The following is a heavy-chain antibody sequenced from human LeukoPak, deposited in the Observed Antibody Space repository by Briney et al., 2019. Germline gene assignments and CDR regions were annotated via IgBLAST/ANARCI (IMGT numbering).Heavy chain of an antibody. J-gene: IGHJ4*02. CDR3: SRENGAFSPFGY. V-gene: IGHV4-31*03. CDR2: IYYSGST. D-gene: IGHD2-8*01. Sequence: PSETLSLTCTVSGGSISSGGYYWSWIRQHPGKGLEWIGYIYYSGSTYYNPSLKSRVTMSLDRAKNLLSLNLNSVTAADTAVYYCSRENGAFSPFGYWGQGILVTV. CDR1: GGSISSGGYY.